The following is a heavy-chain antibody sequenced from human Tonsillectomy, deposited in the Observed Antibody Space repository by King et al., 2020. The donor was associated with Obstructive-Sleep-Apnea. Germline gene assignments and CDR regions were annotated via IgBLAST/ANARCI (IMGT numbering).Heavy chain of an antibody. J-gene: IGHJ6*02. CDR3: TRDGRGSGSLYYYGMDV. D-gene: IGHD3-10*01. V-gene: IGHV3-21*01. CDR1: GFTFSSYN. Sequence: VQLVESGGGLVRPGGSLRLSCAASGFTFSSYNMNWVRQVPGKGLEWVSPISSSSGDMYYSASLKGRFTISRDNAKKSLYLQMNSLRAEDTVVYYCTRDGRGSGSLYYYGMDVWGLGTTVTVSS. CDR2: ISSSSGDM.